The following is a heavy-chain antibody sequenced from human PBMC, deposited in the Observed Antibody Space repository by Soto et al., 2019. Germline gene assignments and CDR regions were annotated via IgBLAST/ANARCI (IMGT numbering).Heavy chain of an antibody. D-gene: IGHD6-19*01. CDR3: VTVRLRVAGRCQRNNDY. V-gene: IGHV3-15*01. Sequence: KTWGSLRLSCAASGFTLSNACLNWDRQAHGQGLEWVGRFKSRSDGGTADYAASVRGRFSISGDDSKNTLYMQMNSRKTGDTAVYYCVTVRLRVAGRCQRNNDYWGQGTVVTVSS. CDR2: FKSRSDGGTA. J-gene: IGHJ4*02. CDR1: GFTLSNAC.